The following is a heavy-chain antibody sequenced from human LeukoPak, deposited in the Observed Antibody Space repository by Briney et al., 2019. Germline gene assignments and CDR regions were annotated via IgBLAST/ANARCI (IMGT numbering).Heavy chain of an antibody. CDR1: GFTFSSYG. Sequence: PGGSLRLSCAASGFTFSSYGMHWVRQAPDKGLEWVAFIRYDGSNKYYADSVKGRFTISRDNSKNTLYLQMNSLRAEDTAVYYCAKDRGVIAAAGTYYFDYWGQGTLVTVSS. V-gene: IGHV3-30*02. J-gene: IGHJ4*02. CDR3: AKDRGVIAAAGTYYFDY. CDR2: IRYDGSNK. D-gene: IGHD6-13*01.